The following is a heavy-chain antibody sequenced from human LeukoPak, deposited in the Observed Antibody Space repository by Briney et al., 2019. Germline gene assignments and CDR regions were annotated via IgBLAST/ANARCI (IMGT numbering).Heavy chain of an antibody. CDR3: AIGISPDTFDI. Sequence: ASVKVSCKASGYNFTSYTIHWVRQAPGQRLEWMGWINAGPGNTKYSQKFQGRVTITRDTSASTAYMDLSNLRSEDTAVFYCAIGISPDTFDIWGQGTMVTVSS. D-gene: IGHD3-3*01. CDR1: GYNFTSYT. CDR2: INAGPGNT. J-gene: IGHJ3*02. V-gene: IGHV1-3*01.